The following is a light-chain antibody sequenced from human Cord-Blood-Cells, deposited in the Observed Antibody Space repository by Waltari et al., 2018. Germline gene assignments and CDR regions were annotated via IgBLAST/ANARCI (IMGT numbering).Light chain of an antibody. CDR3: QQYGSSPT. V-gene: IGKV3-20*01. CDR2: GAS. J-gene: IGKJ2*01. Sequence: IVLTQSPGTLSLSPGERATLSCKASHSFRSSYLAWYQQKPGQAPRLLIYGASSRATGIPDRFSGSGSGTDFTLTISRLEPEDFAVYYCQQYGSSPTFGQGTKLEIK. CDR1: HSFRSSY.